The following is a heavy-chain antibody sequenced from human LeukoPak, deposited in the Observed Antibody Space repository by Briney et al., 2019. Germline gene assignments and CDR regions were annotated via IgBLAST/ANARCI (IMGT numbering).Heavy chain of an antibody. D-gene: IGHD3-22*01. V-gene: IGHV3-23*01. CDR3: AKETYYYDSSGYYGYYFDS. CDR2: ISGNGGST. Sequence: PGGSLRLSCAASGITFSSYAMSWVRQAPGKGLEWVSGISGNGGSTYYADSVKGRFTISRDNSKNTLYLQMNSLRAEDTAVYYCAKETYYYDSSGYYGYYFDSWGQGTLVTVSS. CDR1: GITFSSYA. J-gene: IGHJ4*02.